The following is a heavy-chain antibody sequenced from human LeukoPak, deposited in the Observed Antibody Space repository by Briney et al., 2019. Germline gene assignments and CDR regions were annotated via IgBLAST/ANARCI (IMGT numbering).Heavy chain of an antibody. V-gene: IGHV4-39*01. CDR1: GGSISSSSYY. D-gene: IGHD6-19*01. CDR2: IYYSGST. CDR3: ARGSPTQWLVRHNWFDP. Sequence: SETLSLTCTVSGGSISSSSYYWGWIRQPPGKGLEWIGSIYYSGSTYYNPSLKSRVTISVDTSKNQFSLKLSSVTAADTAVYYCARGSPTQWLVRHNWFDPWGQGTLVTVSS. J-gene: IGHJ5*02.